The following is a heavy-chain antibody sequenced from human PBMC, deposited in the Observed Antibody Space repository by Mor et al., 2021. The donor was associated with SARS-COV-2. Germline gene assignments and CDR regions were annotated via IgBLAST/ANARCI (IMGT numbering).Heavy chain of an antibody. J-gene: IGHJ6*02. Sequence: NPSLKSRVTISVDTSKNQFSLKLSSVTAADTAVYYCACGGAGRGMDVWGQGTTVTVSS. D-gene: IGHD1-26*01. CDR3: ACGGAGRGMDV. V-gene: IGHV4-59*09.